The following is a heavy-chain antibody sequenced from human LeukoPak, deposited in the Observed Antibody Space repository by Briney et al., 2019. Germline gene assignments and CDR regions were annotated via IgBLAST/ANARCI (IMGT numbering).Heavy chain of an antibody. J-gene: IGHJ4*02. Sequence: PGGSLRLSCAASGFTFSNYGMSWVRQAPGKGLEWVSSISGSGDSTYYADSVKGRFTISRDNAKNSLYLQMNSLRAEDTAVYYCARKSIAARSIDYWGQGTLVTVSS. V-gene: IGHV3-23*01. D-gene: IGHD6-6*01. CDR3: ARKSIAARSIDY. CDR1: GFTFSNYG. CDR2: ISGSGDST.